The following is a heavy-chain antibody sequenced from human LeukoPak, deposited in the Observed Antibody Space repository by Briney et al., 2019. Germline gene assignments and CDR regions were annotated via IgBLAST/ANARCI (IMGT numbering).Heavy chain of an antibody. Sequence: PSETLSLTCTVSGGSISSGYWSWIRQPPGKGLEWIGRIYTSGSTNYNPSLKSRVTMSVDTSKNQFSLKLSSVTAADTAVYYCARENYYDSSGYYAFDYWGQGTLVTVSS. J-gene: IGHJ4*02. D-gene: IGHD3-22*01. CDR3: ARENYYDSSGYYAFDY. CDR1: GGSISSGY. CDR2: IYTSGST. V-gene: IGHV4-4*07.